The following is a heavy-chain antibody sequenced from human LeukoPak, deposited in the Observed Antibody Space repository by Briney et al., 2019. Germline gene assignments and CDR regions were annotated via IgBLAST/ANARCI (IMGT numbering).Heavy chain of an antibody. CDR3: ARDLSGVTGYTYGRGIDY. V-gene: IGHV3-7*01. CDR2: IKKDGSEK. J-gene: IGHJ4*02. Sequence: PGGSLRLSCAASGFTFSSYWMSWVRQAPGKGLEWVANIKKDGSEKYYVDSVKGRFTISRDNAKTSLYLQRNSLRAEDTAVYYCARDLSGVTGYTYGRGIDYWGQGTLVTVSS. D-gene: IGHD5-18*01. CDR1: GFTFSSYW.